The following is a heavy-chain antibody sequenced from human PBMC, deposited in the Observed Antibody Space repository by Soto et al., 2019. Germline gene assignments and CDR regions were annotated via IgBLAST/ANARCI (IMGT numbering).Heavy chain of an antibody. CDR2: MGSDGRST. V-gene: IGHV3-74*01. D-gene: IGHD4-4*01. CDR1: GFTFSTYW. Sequence: EVQLVESGGGLVQPGGSLRLSCAASGFTFSTYWMHWVRQFPGKGLVWVSRMGSDGRSTNYADSVKGRFTVSRHNAKSTLYLQMNSLRAEDTAVYYCARDASNSVDPWGQGTLVTASS. J-gene: IGHJ5*02. CDR3: ARDASNSVDP.